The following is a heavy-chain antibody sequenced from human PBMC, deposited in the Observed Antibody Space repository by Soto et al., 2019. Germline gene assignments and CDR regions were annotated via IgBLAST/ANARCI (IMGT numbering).Heavy chain of an antibody. D-gene: IGHD4-17*01. CDR3: ARERYGDYDWFYMDV. CDR1: GFTFSSYD. Sequence: GGSLRLSCAASGFTFSSYDMHWVRQATGKGLEWVSAIGTAGDTYYPGSVKGRFTISRENAKNSLYLQMNSLRAGDTAVYYCARERYGDYDWFYMDVWGKGTTVTVSS. V-gene: IGHV3-13*01. CDR2: IGTAGDT. J-gene: IGHJ6*03.